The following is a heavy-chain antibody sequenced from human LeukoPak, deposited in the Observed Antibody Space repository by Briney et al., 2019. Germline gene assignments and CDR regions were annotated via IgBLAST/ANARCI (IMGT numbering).Heavy chain of an antibody. V-gene: IGHV3-48*01. CDR1: GFTLSSYS. Sequence: GGSLRLSCAASGFTLSSYSMNWVRQAPGKGLEWVSYISSSSSTIYYADSVKGRFTISRDNAKNSLYLQMNSLRAEDTAVYCCARGIDYWGRGTLVTVSS. CDR2: ISSSSSTI. CDR3: ARGIDY. J-gene: IGHJ4*02.